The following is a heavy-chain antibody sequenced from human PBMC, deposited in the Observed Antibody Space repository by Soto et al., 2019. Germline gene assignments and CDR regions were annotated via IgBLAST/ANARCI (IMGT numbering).Heavy chain of an antibody. CDR3: SSGEGRAPPGY. V-gene: IGHV3-30*03. J-gene: IGHJ4*02. CDR2: ISYDGSNK. Sequence: PGGSLRLSCAASGFTFSSYGMHWVRQAPGKGLEWVAVISYDGSNKYYADSVKGRFTISRDNSKNTLYLQMNSLRAEDTAVYYCSSGEGRAPPGYWGRGPLVTVSA. CDR1: GFTFSSYG.